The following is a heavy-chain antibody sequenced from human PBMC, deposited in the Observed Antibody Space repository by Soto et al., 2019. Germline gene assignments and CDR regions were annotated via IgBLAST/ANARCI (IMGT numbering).Heavy chain of an antibody. CDR2: ISYDGHTK. J-gene: IGHJ4*02. Sequence: QVQLVESGGGVVQPGRSLRLACAASGFIFSGYAMHWVRQAPGKGLAWVAVISYDGHTKYYADSVKDRFTVSRDKSKNTVYVQMNNLSAEDTAMYYCVKETSACESVYWGQGTLVTVSS. CDR3: VKETSACESVY. V-gene: IGHV3-30-3*01. D-gene: IGHD3-3*01. CDR1: GFIFSGYA.